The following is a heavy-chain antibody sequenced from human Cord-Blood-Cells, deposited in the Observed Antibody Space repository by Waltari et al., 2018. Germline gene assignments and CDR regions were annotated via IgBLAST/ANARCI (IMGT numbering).Heavy chain of an antibody. J-gene: IGHJ4*02. D-gene: IGHD3-3*01. V-gene: IGHV3-21*01. Sequence: EVQLVESGGGLVKPGGSLRLSCAASGFTFSSYSMNWVRQAPGKGLEWVSSISSSSYIYYVDSVKGRFTISRDNAKNSLYLQMNSLRAEDTAVYYCARNDDFWSGYDYWGQGTLVTVSS. CDR2: ISSSSYI. CDR3: ARNDDFWSGYDY. CDR1: GFTFSSYS.